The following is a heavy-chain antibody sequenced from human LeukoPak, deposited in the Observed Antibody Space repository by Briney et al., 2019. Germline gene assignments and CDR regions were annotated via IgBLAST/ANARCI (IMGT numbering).Heavy chain of an antibody. D-gene: IGHD3-22*01. CDR2: IIPIFGTA. J-gene: IGHJ4*02. CDR1: GYTFTSYY. V-gene: IGHV1-69*13. Sequence: ASVKVSCKASGYTFTSYYMHWVRQAPGQGLEWMGGIIPIFGTANYAQKFQGRVTITADESTSTAYMELSSLRSEDTAVYYCARDSGYYDSSGYPTDYWGQGTLVTVSS. CDR3: ARDSGYYDSSGYPTDY.